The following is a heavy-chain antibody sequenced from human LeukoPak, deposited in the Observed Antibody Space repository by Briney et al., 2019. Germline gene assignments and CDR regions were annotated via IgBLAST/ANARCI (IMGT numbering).Heavy chain of an antibody. Sequence: SETLSLTCTVSGGSISSSSYHWGWIRQPPGKGLEWIGSIYYSGSTYYNPSLKSRVTISVDTSKNQFSLKLSSVTAADTAVFCCARHVGYYYYYMDVWGKGTTVTVSS. CDR3: ARHVGYYYYYMDV. V-gene: IGHV4-39*01. CDR2: IYYSGST. CDR1: GGSISSSSYH. D-gene: IGHD2-15*01. J-gene: IGHJ6*03.